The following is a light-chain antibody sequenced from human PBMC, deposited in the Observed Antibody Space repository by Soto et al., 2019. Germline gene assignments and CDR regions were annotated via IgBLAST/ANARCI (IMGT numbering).Light chain of an antibody. CDR1: QSVGNN. CDR3: QQYSISRT. Sequence: EIVMPPSLATLSLSPGERAHLSGRASQSVGNNLAWYQQKPGQAPRLLIYGASTRATGIPARFSGSGSGTEFTLTISRLESEDFGVYYCQQYSISRTSGKGTKGDIK. CDR2: GAS. V-gene: IGKV3-15*01. J-gene: IGKJ1*01.